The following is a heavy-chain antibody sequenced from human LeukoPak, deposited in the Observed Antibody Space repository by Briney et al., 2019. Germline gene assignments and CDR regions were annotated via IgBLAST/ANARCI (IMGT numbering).Heavy chain of an antibody. CDR2: LSGSGGST. Sequence: QAGGSLRLSCAASGFTFSSYAMSWVRQAPGRGLEWVSGLSGSGGSTSYADSVKGRFTISRDNSKNTLYLQMNSLRAEDTAVYYCARTNVMVRGVGYYYMDVWGKGTTVTVPS. D-gene: IGHD3-10*01. CDR3: ARTNVMVRGVGYYYMDV. V-gene: IGHV3-23*01. J-gene: IGHJ6*03. CDR1: GFTFSSYA.